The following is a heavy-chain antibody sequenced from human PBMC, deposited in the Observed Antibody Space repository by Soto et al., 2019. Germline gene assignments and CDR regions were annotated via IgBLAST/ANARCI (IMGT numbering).Heavy chain of an antibody. Sequence: QVQLVQSGAEVKKPGASVKVSCKASGYTFTSYGISWVRQAPGQGLEWMGWISAYNGNTNYAQKLQGRVTMTTDTSXSXAYMELRSLRSDDTAVYYCARNFVRRVVTAHDAFDIWGQGTMVTVSS. CDR2: ISAYNGNT. J-gene: IGHJ3*02. CDR1: GYTFTSYG. D-gene: IGHD2-21*02. V-gene: IGHV1-18*01. CDR3: ARNFVRRVVTAHDAFDI.